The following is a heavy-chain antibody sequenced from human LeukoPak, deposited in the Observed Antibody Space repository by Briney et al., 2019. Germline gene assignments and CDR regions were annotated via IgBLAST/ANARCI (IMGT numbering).Heavy chain of an antibody. Sequence: PGGSLRLSCAASGFTFSSYSMNWVRQAPGKGLEWVSSISSSSSYIYYADSVKGRFTISRDNAKNSLYLQMNSLRAEDTAVYYCARGSSPQIAAFDYWGQGTLVTVSS. D-gene: IGHD3-22*01. J-gene: IGHJ4*02. CDR2: ISSSSSYI. CDR1: GFTFSSYS. CDR3: ARGSSPQIAAFDY. V-gene: IGHV3-21*01.